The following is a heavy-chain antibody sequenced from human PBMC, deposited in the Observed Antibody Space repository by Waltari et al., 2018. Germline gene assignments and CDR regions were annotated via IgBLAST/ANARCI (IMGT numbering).Heavy chain of an antibody. D-gene: IGHD6-13*01. CDR1: GYTFTSYA. CDR2: INAGNGNT. Sequence: QVQLVQSGAEVKKPGASVKVSCKASGYTFTSYAMHWVRQAPGQRLEWMGWINAGNGNTKYSQKFQGRVTITRDTSASTAYMELSSLGSEDTAVYYCARVRGSSWLYWYFDLWGRGTLVTVSS. CDR3: ARVRGSSWLYWYFDL. V-gene: IGHV1-3*01. J-gene: IGHJ2*01.